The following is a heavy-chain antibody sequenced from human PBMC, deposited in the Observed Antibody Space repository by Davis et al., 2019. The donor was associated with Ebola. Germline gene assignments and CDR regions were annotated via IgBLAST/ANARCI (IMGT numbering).Heavy chain of an antibody. CDR3: TPIFGVVTLYYFDY. Sequence: GESLKISCAASGFTFSGSAMHWVRRASGKGLEWVGRIRSKANSYATAYAASVKGRFTISRDDSKNTAYLQMNSLKTEDTAVYYCTPIFGVVTLYYFDYWGQGTLVTVSS. D-gene: IGHD3-3*01. J-gene: IGHJ4*02. V-gene: IGHV3-73*01. CDR1: GFTFSGSA. CDR2: IRSKANSYAT.